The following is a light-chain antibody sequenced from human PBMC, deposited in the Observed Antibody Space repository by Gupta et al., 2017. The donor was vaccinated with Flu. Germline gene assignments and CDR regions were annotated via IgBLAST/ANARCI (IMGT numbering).Light chain of an antibody. CDR2: AAS. Sequence: DIQLTQSPSFLSASVGDRVTITCRASQDISTYLAWYQQKPGKAPRPLMFAASTLQSGVPSRFSGSGYGTEFTLTISSRQPEDFATYYCQQLNSYSSIRFGQGTRLDIK. J-gene: IGKJ5*01. CDR1: QDISTY. V-gene: IGKV1-9*01. CDR3: QQLNSYSSIR.